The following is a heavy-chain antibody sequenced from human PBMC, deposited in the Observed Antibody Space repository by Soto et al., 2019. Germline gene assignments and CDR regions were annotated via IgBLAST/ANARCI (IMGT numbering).Heavy chain of an antibody. CDR3: ARVPYGGSYWREFDY. CDR2: IFISSSYI. J-gene: IGHJ4*02. Sequence: EVQLVESGGGLVKPGGSLRLSCAASGFTFSSYSMNWVRQAPGKGLEWVSSIFISSSYIYYADSVKGRFTMSRDNAKNSVYLQMNSLRADDTAVYYCARVPYGGSYWREFDYWGQGTLVTVSS. V-gene: IGHV3-21*01. D-gene: IGHD1-26*01. CDR1: GFTFSSYS.